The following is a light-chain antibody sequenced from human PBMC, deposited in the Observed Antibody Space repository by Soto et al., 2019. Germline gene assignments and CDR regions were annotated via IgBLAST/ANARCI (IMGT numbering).Light chain of an antibody. CDR3: AAWDDSLNGVV. V-gene: IGLV1-44*01. CDR1: RFNIGRNT. Sequence: QSVLTQPPSASGTPGQRVTISCSGSRFNIGRNTVNWYQQLPGSASKLLIYSNNQRPSGVPYRFAGSRSGTSASLAISGLHSEEEADYYCAAWDDSLNGVVFGGGTKLTVL. CDR2: SNN. J-gene: IGLJ2*01.